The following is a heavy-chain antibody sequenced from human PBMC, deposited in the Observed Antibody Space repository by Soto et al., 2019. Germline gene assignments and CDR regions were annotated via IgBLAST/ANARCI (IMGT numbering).Heavy chain of an antibody. CDR2: ISGTGAST. Sequence: EVQLVESGGGLVQSGGSLRLSCAASGFTFRNYWMHWVRQAPGKGLVWVSRISGTGASTYYADSVKGRFTISRDNSKNRLYLQMNSLTVEDTAVYFCAKGGVAGYWPYYHGMDVWGQGTTVTVS. CDR3: AKGGVAGYWPYYHGMDV. D-gene: IGHD6-19*01. V-gene: IGHV3-23*04. J-gene: IGHJ6*02. CDR1: GFTFRNYW.